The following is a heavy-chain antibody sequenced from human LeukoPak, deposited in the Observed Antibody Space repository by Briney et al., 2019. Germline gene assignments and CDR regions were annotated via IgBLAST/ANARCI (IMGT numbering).Heavy chain of an antibody. V-gene: IGHV4-34*01. J-gene: IGHJ4*02. CDR2: INHSGST. CDR3: AGDYGDYRGFDY. CDR1: GGSFSGYY. Sequence: SETLSLTCAVYGGSFSGYYWSWIRQPPGKGLEWIGEINHSGSTNYNPSRKSRVTISVDTSKNQFSLKLSSVTAADTAVYYCAGDYGDYRGFDYWGQGTLVTVSS. D-gene: IGHD4-17*01.